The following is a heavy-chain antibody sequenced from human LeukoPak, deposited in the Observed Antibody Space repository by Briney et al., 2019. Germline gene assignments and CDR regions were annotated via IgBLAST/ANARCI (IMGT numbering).Heavy chain of an antibody. CDR2: ISSNGGST. CDR1: GFTFSIYA. V-gene: IGHV3-64*01. Sequence: GGSLRLSCAAYGFTFSIYAMHWVRQAPGKGLEYVSAISSNGGSTYYANSVKGRFTISRDNSKNTLYLQMGSLRAEDMAVYYCARGRSGGLSFDYWGQGTLVTVSS. D-gene: IGHD6-25*01. J-gene: IGHJ4*02. CDR3: ARGRSGGLSFDY.